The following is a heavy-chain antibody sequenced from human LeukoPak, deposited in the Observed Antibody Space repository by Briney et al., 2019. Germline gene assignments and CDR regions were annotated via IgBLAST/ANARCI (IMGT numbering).Heavy chain of an antibody. J-gene: IGHJ4*02. D-gene: IGHD3-22*01. V-gene: IGHV1-24*01. Sequence: ASVKVSCKVSGYTLTELSMHWVRQAPGKGLEWMGGFDPEDGETIYAQKFQGRVTMTEDTSTDTAYMELSSLRSEDKAVYYCATDVLGYYYDSSGEGDFDYWGQGTLVTVSS. CDR3: ATDVLGYYYDSSGEGDFDY. CDR2: FDPEDGET. CDR1: GYTLTELS.